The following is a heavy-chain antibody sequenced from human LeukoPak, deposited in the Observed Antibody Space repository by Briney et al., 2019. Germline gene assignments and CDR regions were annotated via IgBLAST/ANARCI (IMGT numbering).Heavy chain of an antibody. D-gene: IGHD2-15*01. CDR3: ARDMGVFSKWSKYDY. CDR2: TYYRSKWYN. Sequence: SQTLSLTCAISGDSVSTNSAAWNSIRQSPSRGLEWLGRTYYRSKWYNDYAVSVESRIAINPDTSKTQFSLQLNSVTPEDTAVYYCARDMGVFSKWSKYDYWGQGTLVTVSS. CDR1: GDSVSTNSAA. J-gene: IGHJ4*02. V-gene: IGHV6-1*01.